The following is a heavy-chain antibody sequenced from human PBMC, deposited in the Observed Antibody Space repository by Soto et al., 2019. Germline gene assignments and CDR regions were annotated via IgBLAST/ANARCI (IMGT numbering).Heavy chain of an antibody. J-gene: IGHJ6*02. Sequence: GYLRLSCAASGFTVGSHAMSWVRQAPGKGLEWVSSISGSGDGTYYGAFVKGRFTISRDSSSSTLYLQMDNLRGEDTAVYFCTRSRRSILMVYGFGGMDVWGQGTTVTVSS. CDR1: GFTVGSHA. D-gene: IGHD2-8*01. CDR2: ISGSGDGT. CDR3: TRSRRSILMVYGFGGMDV. V-gene: IGHV3-23*01.